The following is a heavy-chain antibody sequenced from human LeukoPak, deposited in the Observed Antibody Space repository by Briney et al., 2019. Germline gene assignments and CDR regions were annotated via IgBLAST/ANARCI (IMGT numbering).Heavy chain of an antibody. V-gene: IGHV3-74*01. CDR3: ARAANGFDI. Sequence: PGGSLRLSCAASGFTFSSYWIHWVRQAPGEGLVWVSRINGDGSITTYADSVRGRFTISRDNVKNTLYLQMNSLRAEDTAVYYCARAANGFDIWGRGTMVTVSS. CDR1: GFTFSSYW. J-gene: IGHJ3*02. CDR2: INGDGSIT.